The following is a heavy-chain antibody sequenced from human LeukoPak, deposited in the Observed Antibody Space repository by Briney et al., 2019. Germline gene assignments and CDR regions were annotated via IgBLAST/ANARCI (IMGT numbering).Heavy chain of an antibody. D-gene: IGHD6-13*01. CDR2: IYYSGST. CDR3: ARDMGYSSSWYLGY. CDR1: GGSISSYY. J-gene: IGHJ4*02. V-gene: IGHV4-59*01. Sequence: SETLSLTCTVSGGSISSYYWSWIRQPPGKGLDWIGYIYYSGSTNYNPSLKSRVTISVDTSKNQFSLKLSSVTAADTAVYYCARDMGYSSSWYLGYWGQGTLVTVSS.